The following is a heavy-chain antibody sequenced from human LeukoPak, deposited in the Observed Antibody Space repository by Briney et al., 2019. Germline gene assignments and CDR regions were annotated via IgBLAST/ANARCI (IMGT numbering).Heavy chain of an antibody. CDR3: AKDLTIEYSSSSLDY. D-gene: IGHD6-6*01. CDR1: GFTFSSYG. Sequence: GGSLRLSCAASGFTFSSYGMHWVRQAPCKGLEWVAVISYDGSNKYYADSVKGRFTISRDNSENTLYLQMNSLRAEDTAVYYCAKDLTIEYSSSSLDYWGQGTLVTVSS. CDR2: ISYDGSNK. J-gene: IGHJ4*02. V-gene: IGHV3-30*18.